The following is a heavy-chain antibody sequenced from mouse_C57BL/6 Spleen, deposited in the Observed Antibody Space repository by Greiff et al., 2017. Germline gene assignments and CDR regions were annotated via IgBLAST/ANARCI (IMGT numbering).Heavy chain of an antibody. V-gene: IGHV1-52*01. CDR2: IDPSDSET. CDR1: GYTFTSYW. CDR3: AYYDYDGVYYFDY. Sequence: VQLQQPGAELVRPGSSVKLSCKASGYTFTSYWMHWVKQRPIQGLEWIGNIDPSDSETHYNQKFKDKATLTVDKSSSTAYMQLSSLTSEDSAVYYCAYYDYDGVYYFDYWGQGTTRTVSS. J-gene: IGHJ2*01. D-gene: IGHD2-4*01.